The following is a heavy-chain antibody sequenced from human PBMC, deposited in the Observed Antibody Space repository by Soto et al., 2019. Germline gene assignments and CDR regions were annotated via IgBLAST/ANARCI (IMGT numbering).Heavy chain of an antibody. CDR3: LLLPRGMDV. D-gene: IGHD2-15*01. CDR2: IKQDGSEK. Sequence: EVRLVESGGGLVQSGGSLRLSCAASGFTFSDYWMSWVRDAPGMGPEWVANIKQDGSEKYYVDSVKGRFTISRDNAKNSLYLQMNSLRDEDTAVYYCLLLPRGMDVWGKGTTVTVSS. J-gene: IGHJ6*04. CDR1: GFTFSDYW. V-gene: IGHV3-7*01.